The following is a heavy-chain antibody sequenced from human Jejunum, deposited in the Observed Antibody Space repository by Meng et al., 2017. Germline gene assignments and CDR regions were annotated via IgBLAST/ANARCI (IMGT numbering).Heavy chain of an antibody. CDR2: IYHSGRT. J-gene: IGHJ4*02. D-gene: IGHD5-12*01. V-gene: IGHV4-4*02. Sequence: VPLQESGPGAVKPSGTLSLTFEVSGDSISSTNWWDWLRQPPGKGLEWIGEIYHSGRTNFNPSLESRVTISVDESKNQFSLTLNSVTAADTAVYYCARGVGDIRVGFDYWGQGILVTVSS. CDR1: GDSISSTNW. CDR3: ARGVGDIRVGFDY.